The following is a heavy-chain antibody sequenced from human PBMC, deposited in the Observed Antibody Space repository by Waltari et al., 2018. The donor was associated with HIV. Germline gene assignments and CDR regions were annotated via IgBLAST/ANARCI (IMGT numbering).Heavy chain of an antibody. D-gene: IGHD3-22*01. Sequence: EVQLVESGGGLVKPGGSLRLSCAASGFTFSSYSMNWVRQAPGKGLEWVSSISSMSIYISYADSVKGRFTISRDNAKNSLYLQMNSLRAEDTAVYYCARQDSSGGNYYYGMDVWGQGTTVTVSS. CDR2: ISSMSIYI. CDR3: ARQDSSGGNYYYGMDV. V-gene: IGHV3-21*01. CDR1: GFTFSSYS. J-gene: IGHJ6*02.